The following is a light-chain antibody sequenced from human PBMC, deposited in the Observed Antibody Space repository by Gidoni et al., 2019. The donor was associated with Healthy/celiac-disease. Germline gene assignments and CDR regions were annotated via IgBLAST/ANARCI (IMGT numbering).Light chain of an antibody. J-gene: IGLJ2*01. CDR2: PDN. Sequence: NFMLTQQQSVSESPEKTVTISCTGSSGSIGNNYVHWSQQRPCSAPTTAIYPDNQRPSGVPDRFSVSLASPSNSASPTISGLRTVDEADYYCQSYDISTHVGIGGWTKPTVL. V-gene: IGLV6-57*02. CDR1: SGSIGNNY. CDR3: QSYDISTHVG.